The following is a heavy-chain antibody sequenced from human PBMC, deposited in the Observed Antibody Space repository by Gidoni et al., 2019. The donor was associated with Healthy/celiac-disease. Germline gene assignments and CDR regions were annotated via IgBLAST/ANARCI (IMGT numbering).Heavy chain of an antibody. J-gene: IGHJ2*01. D-gene: IGHD1-26*01. Sequence: ASGFTFSSYWMSWVRQAPGKGLEWVANIKQDGSEKYYVDSVKGRFTISRDNAKNSLYLQMNSLRAEDTAVYYCARDREELLYWYFDLWGRGTLVTVSS. V-gene: IGHV3-7*01. CDR1: GFTFSSYW. CDR3: ARDREELLYWYFDL. CDR2: IKQDGSEK.